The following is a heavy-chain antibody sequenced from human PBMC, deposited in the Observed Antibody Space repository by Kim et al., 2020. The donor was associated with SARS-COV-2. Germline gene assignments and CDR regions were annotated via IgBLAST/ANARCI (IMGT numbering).Heavy chain of an antibody. D-gene: IGHD3-9*01. CDR2: MNPNSGNT. Sequence: ASVKVSCKASGYTFTSYDINWVRQATGQGLEWMGWMNPNSGNTGYAQKFQGRVTMTRNTSISTAYMELSSLRSEDTAVYYCARTDILTGPPYYYYGMDVWGQGNTVTVSS. V-gene: IGHV1-8*01. CDR3: ARTDILTGPPYYYYGMDV. CDR1: GYTFTSYD. J-gene: IGHJ6*02.